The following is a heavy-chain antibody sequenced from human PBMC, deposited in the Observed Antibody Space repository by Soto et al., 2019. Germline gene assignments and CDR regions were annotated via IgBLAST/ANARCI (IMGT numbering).Heavy chain of an antibody. J-gene: IGHJ4*02. CDR2: IYYSGST. V-gene: IGHV4-39*01. CDR3: AGHRFTMILGLGESVY. Sequence: QLQLQESGPGLVKPSETLSLTCIVSGDSISNDFYSWGRIRQPPGKGLEWIGSIYYSGSTFYNPSLNSRVVMSVDTSKNQFSLKMNSVTAADTADYCCAGHRFTMILGLGESVYSGQGTLVTVSS. CDR1: GDSISNDFYS. D-gene: IGHD3-22*01.